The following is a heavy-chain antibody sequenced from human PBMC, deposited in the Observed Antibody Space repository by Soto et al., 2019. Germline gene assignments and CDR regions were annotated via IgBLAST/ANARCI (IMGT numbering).Heavy chain of an antibody. J-gene: IGHJ5*02. D-gene: IGHD3-10*01. CDR1: GGSISRSGYF. CDR3: ARLGPHPIRAGALNWFDP. Sequence: SETLSLTCTVSGGSISRSGYFWGWIRQPPGKGLEWIATIYDSGSTYYNASLRSRVTISVDTSKNQFSLKLSSVTAADTAVYYCARLGPHPIRAGALNWFDPWGQGTLVTVSS. V-gene: IGHV4-39*01. CDR2: IYDSGST.